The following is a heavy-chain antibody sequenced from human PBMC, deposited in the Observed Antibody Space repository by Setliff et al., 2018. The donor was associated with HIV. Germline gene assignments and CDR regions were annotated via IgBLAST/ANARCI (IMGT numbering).Heavy chain of an antibody. Sequence: PSETLSLTCAVYGGSFSGYFCIWVRQPPGEGLEWIGEISHGGSTNYNPSLESRVTISVDTSKNQFSLKLSSVTAADTAVYYCARGGGTIIGANFDYWGQGTLVTV. CDR3: ARGGGTIIGANFDY. V-gene: IGHV4-34*01. CDR1: GGSFSGYF. D-gene: IGHD3-3*01. J-gene: IGHJ4*02. CDR2: ISHGGST.